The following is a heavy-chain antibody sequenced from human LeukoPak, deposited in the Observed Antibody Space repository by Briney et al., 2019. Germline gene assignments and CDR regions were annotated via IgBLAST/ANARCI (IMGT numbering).Heavy chain of an antibody. CDR3: AALVRWEQLPHIFEY. CDR2: IEQEDGEK. J-gene: IGHJ4*02. V-gene: IGHV1-24*01. Sequence: GASVKPSCEVSGHTLSEISIHWVRQAPGNRLEWRGGIEQEDGEKIYSQEFQGRVTMTEDTTTDTAFMELSSLLSADTTVDYCAALVRWEQLPHIFEYWGQGTLVTVSS. D-gene: IGHD1/OR15-1a*01. CDR1: GHTLSEIS.